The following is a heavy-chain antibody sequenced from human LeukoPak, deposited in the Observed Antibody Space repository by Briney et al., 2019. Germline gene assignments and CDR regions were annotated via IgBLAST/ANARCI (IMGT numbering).Heavy chain of an antibody. CDR2: ISGSGGST. CDR1: GFTFSSYA. D-gene: IGHD1-7*01. J-gene: IGHJ4*02. CDR3: AKDQNCNYGSWCPGRHFDY. V-gene: IGHV3-23*01. Sequence: GGSLRLSCSASGFTFSSYAMSWVRQAPGKGLEWVSAISGSGGSTYYADSVKGRFTISRDNSKNTLYLQMNSLRAEDTAVYYCAKDQNCNYGSWCPGRHFDYWGQGTLVTVSS.